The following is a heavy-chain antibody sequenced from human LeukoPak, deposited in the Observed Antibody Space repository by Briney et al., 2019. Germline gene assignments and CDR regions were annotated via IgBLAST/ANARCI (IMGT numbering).Heavy chain of an antibody. CDR3: ARERRADYGDYGWFDP. V-gene: IGHV1-2*02. D-gene: IGHD4-17*01. J-gene: IGHJ5*02. CDR2: INPNSGGT. Sequence: ASVKVSCKASGYTFTGYYMHWVRQAPGQGLEWMGWINPNSGGTNYAQKFQGRVTMTRDTSISTAYMELSRLRSDDTAVYYCARERRADYGDYGWFDPWGQGTLVTVSS. CDR1: GYTFTGYY.